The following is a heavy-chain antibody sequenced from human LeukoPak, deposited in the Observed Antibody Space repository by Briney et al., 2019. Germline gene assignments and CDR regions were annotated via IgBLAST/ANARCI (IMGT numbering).Heavy chain of an antibody. D-gene: IGHD1-14*01. Sequence: ASVKVSCKASGYTFTDYYMHWVRQAPGQGLEWMGWINPDSGGTKYAQKFQDRVTMTSDTSISTAYMELSRLRSDDTAVYYCARDHLLFRQPPNWFDPWGQGTLVTVSS. CDR1: GYTFTDYY. J-gene: IGHJ5*02. CDR3: ARDHLLFRQPPNWFDP. CDR2: INPDSGGT. V-gene: IGHV1-2*02.